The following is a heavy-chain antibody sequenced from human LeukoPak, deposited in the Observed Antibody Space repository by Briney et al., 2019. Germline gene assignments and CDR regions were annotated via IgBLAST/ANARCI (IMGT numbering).Heavy chain of an antibody. J-gene: IGHJ5*02. CDR2: IYTSGST. CDR3: ARDRYFDWLPNNNWFDP. V-gene: IGHV4-4*07. Sequence: SETLSLTCTVSGGSISSYYWSWIRQPAGKGLEWIGRIYTSGSTNYNPSLKSRVTMSVDTSKNQFSLKLSSVTAADTAVYYCARDRYFDWLPNNNWFDPWGQGTLVTVSS. CDR1: GGSISSYY. D-gene: IGHD3-9*01.